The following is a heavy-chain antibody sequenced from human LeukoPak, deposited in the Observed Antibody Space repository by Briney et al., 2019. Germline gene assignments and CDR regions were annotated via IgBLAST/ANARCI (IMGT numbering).Heavy chain of an antibody. Sequence: PGGSLRLSCAASGFTFSSYSMNWVRQAPGKGLEWVSSISSSSSYIYYADSVKGRFTISRDNAKNSLYLQMNSLRAEDTAVYYCARANGGGSYAGYYFDYWGQGTLVAVSS. CDR3: ARANGGGSYAGYYFDY. J-gene: IGHJ4*02. D-gene: IGHD1-26*01. CDR2: ISSSSSYI. V-gene: IGHV3-21*01. CDR1: GFTFSSYS.